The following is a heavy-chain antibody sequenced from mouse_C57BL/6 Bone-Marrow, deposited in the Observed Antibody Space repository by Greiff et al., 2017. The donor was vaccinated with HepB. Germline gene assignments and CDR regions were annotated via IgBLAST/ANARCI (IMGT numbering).Heavy chain of an antibody. CDR1: GYAFSSSW. CDR2: IYPGDGYT. D-gene: IGHD2-4*01. J-gene: IGHJ4*01. V-gene: IGHV1-82*01. Sequence: QVQLQQSGPELVKPGASVKISCKASGYAFSSSWMNWVKQRPGKGLEWIGRIYPGDGYTNYNGKFKGKATLTAYKSSSIASMQLSSLTSEDSAVYFCARSGLRPSYYAMDYWGQGTSVTVSS. CDR3: ARSGLRPSYYAMDY.